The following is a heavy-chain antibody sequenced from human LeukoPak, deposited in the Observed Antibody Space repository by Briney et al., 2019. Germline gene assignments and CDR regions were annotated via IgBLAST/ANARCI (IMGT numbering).Heavy chain of an antibody. Sequence: PSETLSLTCTVSGGSISSSSYYWGWIRQPPGKGLEWIGSIYYGGSTRYNPSLKRRVTISVDTSKNQFSLKLSSVTAADTAVYYRARGGSSPLFDYWGQGTLVTVSS. J-gene: IGHJ4*02. CDR3: ARGGSSPLFDY. V-gene: IGHV4-39*07. CDR1: GGSISSSSYY. CDR2: IYYGGST. D-gene: IGHD1-26*01.